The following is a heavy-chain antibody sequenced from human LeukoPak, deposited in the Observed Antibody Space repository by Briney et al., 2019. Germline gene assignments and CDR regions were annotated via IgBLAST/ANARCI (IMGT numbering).Heavy chain of an antibody. Sequence: PSETLSLTCSVSGVSINNDDYYWTWVRQHPGKGLEWIGHIYYSGSAYYNPSLKSRVSMSVDTSETQFSLKLNSVTDADTAVYYCASGLAVVRRVGYWGQGTLVTVSS. V-gene: IGHV4-31*03. CDR1: GVSINNDDYY. D-gene: IGHD3-10*01. CDR3: ASGLAVVRRVGY. CDR2: IYYSGSA. J-gene: IGHJ4*02.